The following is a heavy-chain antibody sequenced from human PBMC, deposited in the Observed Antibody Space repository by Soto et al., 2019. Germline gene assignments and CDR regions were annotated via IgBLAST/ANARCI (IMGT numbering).Heavy chain of an antibody. D-gene: IGHD4-17*01. CDR2: ISPYNGNT. J-gene: IGHJ6*02. CDR3: ARESGVYETVTGDYYYYGMDV. Sequence: QVQLEQSGAEVKKPGASVKVSCKASGYTFTSYDISWVRQAPGQGLEWMGWISPYNGNTNYAQNLQGRVTMTTDTSTATAYMELRSLRSDDTAVYYCARESGVYETVTGDYYYYGMDVWGQGTTVTVSS. V-gene: IGHV1-18*01. CDR1: GYTFTSYD.